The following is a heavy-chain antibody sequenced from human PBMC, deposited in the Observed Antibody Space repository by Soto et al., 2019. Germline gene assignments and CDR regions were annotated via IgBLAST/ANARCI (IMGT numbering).Heavy chain of an antibody. Sequence: SETLSLTCTVSGGSITSDYWNWIRQPPGKRLEWIAYVSHSGITNYNPSLQSRVTISIDTSKNEFSLRLSSVTAADTAVYYCASGFYDSSGYSEAFDIWGRGTLVTV. D-gene: IGHD3-22*01. V-gene: IGHV4-59*01. CDR3: ASGFYDSSGYSEAFDI. J-gene: IGHJ3*02. CDR1: GGSITSDY. CDR2: VSHSGIT.